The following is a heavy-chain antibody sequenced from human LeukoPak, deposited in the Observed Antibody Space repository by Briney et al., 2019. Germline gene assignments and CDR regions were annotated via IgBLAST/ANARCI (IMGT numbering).Heavy chain of an antibody. J-gene: IGHJ5*02. CDR1: GFTFSSYA. D-gene: IGHD3-10*01. CDR2: ISGSGGST. Sequence: RSGGSLRLSCAASGFTFSSYAMSRVRQAPGKGLEWVSAISGSGGSTYYADSVKGRFTISRDNSKNTLYLQMNSLRAEDTAVYYCAKYPGSGSFNWFDPWGQGTLVTVSS. CDR3: AKYPGSGSFNWFDP. V-gene: IGHV3-23*01.